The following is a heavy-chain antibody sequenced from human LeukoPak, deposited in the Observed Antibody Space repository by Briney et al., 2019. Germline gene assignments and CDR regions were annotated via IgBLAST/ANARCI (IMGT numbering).Heavy chain of an antibody. CDR2: IYWDDDK. CDR1: GFSLSTSGVG. V-gene: IGHV2-5*02. CDR3: AHAGYSYGSPYYYYYYMDV. J-gene: IGHJ6*03. Sequence: SGPTLVNPTQTLTLTCTFSGFSLSTSGVGVGWIRQPPGKALEWLAVIYWDDDKRYSPSLKSRLTITKDTSKNQVVLTMTNMDPVDTATYYCAHAGYSYGSPYYYYYYMDVWGKGTTVTVSS. D-gene: IGHD5-18*01.